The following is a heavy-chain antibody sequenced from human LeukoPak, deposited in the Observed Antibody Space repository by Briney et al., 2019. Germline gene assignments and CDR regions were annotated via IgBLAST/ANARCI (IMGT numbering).Heavy chain of an antibody. CDR1: GFIVSGDF. Sequence: GGSLRLSCAASGFIVSGDFMSWVRQAPGKGLEWVSVIYSDGSTYYADSVKGRFTISRDNSKNTLYLQMNSLRAEDTAVYYCAKDVVVVPAANDYWGQGTLVTVSS. V-gene: IGHV3-53*01. CDR3: AKDVVVVPAANDY. D-gene: IGHD2-2*01. CDR2: IYSDGST. J-gene: IGHJ4*02.